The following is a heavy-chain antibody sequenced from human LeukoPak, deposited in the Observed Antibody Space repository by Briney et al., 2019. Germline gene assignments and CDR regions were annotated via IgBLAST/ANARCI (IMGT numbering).Heavy chain of an antibody. CDR3: ARGSGSALAGRALHFDY. J-gene: IGHJ4*02. V-gene: IGHV1-46*03. D-gene: IGHD6-19*01. Sequence: ASVKVSCKASGYTFTSYYIHWVRQAPGQGLEWMGIINPSGGSTSNAQKFQGRVTMTRDTFTSTLYMELSSLRSEDTAVYYCARGSGSALAGRALHFDYWGQGTMVTVSS. CDR1: GYTFTSYY. CDR2: INPSGGST.